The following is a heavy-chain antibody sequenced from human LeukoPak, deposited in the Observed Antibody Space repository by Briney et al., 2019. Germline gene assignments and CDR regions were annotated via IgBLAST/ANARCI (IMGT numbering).Heavy chain of an antibody. CDR3: ARAGDGRLRYDY. CDR2: ISSNGGST. J-gene: IGHJ4*02. CDR1: GFTFSSYA. V-gene: IGHV3-64*01. Sequence: GGSLRLSCAASGFTFSSYAMHWVRQAPGKGLEYVSAISSNGGSTYYANSVEGRFTISRDNSKNTLYLQMGSLRAEDMAVYYCARAGDGRLRYDYWGQGTLVTVSS.